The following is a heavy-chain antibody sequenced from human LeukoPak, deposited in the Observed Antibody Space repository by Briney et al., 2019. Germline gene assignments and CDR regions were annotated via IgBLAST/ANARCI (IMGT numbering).Heavy chain of an antibody. V-gene: IGHV4-59*08. CDR3: VRSYDSLTTLEGY. J-gene: IGHJ4*02. D-gene: IGHD3-9*01. Sequence: SETLSLTCTVSGGSVSGYYWNWIRQPPGKGLEWIGYIYYSGSTNYNPSLKSRVTISIDTSRTQFSLKLSSVTAADTAVYYCVRSYDSLTTLEGYWGQGTLVTVSS. CDR2: IYYSGST. CDR1: GGSVSGYY.